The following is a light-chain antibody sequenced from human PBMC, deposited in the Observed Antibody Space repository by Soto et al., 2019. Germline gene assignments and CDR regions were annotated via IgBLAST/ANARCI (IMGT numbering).Light chain of an antibody. CDR3: NSYRSTDTVV. CDR1: SNDVGGYNH. V-gene: IGLV2-14*01. J-gene: IGLJ2*01. Sequence: QSALTQPASVSGSPGQSITISCTGTSNDVGGYNHVSWYQQHPGKAPKLIIYEVSYRPSGVSNRFSGSKSGNTASLTISGLQAEDEADYYCNSYRSTDTVVFGGGTKVTV. CDR2: EVS.